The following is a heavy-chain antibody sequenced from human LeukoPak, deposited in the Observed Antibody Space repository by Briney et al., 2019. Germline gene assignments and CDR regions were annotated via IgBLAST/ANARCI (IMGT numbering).Heavy chain of an antibody. V-gene: IGHV4-4*07. J-gene: IGHJ6*02. CDR1: GGSISSYY. CDR2: IYTSGST. D-gene: IGHD6-13*01. Sequence: SETLSLTCTVSGGSISSYYWTWIRQPAGKGREWVGGIYTSGSTNYNPSLKSRVTMSVDTSNNQFSLNLSSVTAADTAVYYCARQIIAAGKNYYGMDVWGQGTSVTVSS. CDR3: ARQIIAAGKNYYGMDV.